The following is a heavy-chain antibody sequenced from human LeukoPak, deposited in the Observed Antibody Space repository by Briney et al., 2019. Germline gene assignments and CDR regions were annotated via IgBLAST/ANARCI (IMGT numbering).Heavy chain of an antibody. CDR3: ARDNSVGDYAWWFDP. Sequence: ASVKVSCKASGYTFTRYGISWVRQAPGQGLEWMGWISAYNGDTNYAQKVQGRVTMTTDTSTSTAYMELSSLRSDDTAVYFCARDNSVGDYAWWFDPWGQGTLVTVSS. CDR1: GYTFTRYG. J-gene: IGHJ5*02. D-gene: IGHD1-26*01. V-gene: IGHV1-18*01. CDR2: ISAYNGDT.